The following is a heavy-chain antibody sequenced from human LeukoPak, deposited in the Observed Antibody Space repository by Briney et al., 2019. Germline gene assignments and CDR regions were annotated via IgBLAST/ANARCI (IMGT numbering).Heavy chain of an antibody. CDR1: GYTFSDHY. CDR2: INPSSGDT. J-gene: IGHJ6*02. V-gene: IGHV1-2*02. Sequence: ASVKVSCKASGYTFSDHYVHWVRQAPGQGLEWMGWINPSSGDTSYAQRFQGRVTLTRDTSISTVYMELTGLRSDDTAVFYCARDGGYCRSASCSRYFYYGLDVWGQGTTVTVSS. D-gene: IGHD2-2*01. CDR3: ARDGGYCRSASCSRYFYYGLDV.